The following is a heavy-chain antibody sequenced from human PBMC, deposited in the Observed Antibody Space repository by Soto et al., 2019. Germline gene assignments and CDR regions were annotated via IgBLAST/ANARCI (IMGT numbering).Heavy chain of an antibody. V-gene: IGHV4-4*02. CDR2: IHHSGGP. D-gene: IGHD1-20*01. Sequence: QVQLQESGPGLVKPSGTLSLTCAVSGDSISSSAWWTWVRQPPGKGLEWIGEIHHSGGPNYNPSLKSRVTISIDKPKNQFSLTLSPVTAAATAVYYCARDYAGITGATLVWGQGLLVTVSS. CDR1: GDSISSSAW. CDR3: ARDYAGITGATLV. J-gene: IGHJ4*02.